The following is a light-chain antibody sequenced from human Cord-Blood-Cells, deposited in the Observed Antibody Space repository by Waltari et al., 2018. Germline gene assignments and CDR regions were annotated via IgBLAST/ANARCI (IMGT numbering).Light chain of an antibody. CDR1: SSNIGSNY. CDR2: RNT. Sequence: QSVLTQPPSASGTPGQRVTISCSGSSSNIGSNYVYWYQQLPGTAPKPLIYRNTQRPSGVPDRFSGSKSGTSASLAISGLRSEDEADYYCAAWDDSLSGPVVFGGGTKLTVL. V-gene: IGLV1-47*01. J-gene: IGLJ2*01. CDR3: AAWDDSLSGPVV.